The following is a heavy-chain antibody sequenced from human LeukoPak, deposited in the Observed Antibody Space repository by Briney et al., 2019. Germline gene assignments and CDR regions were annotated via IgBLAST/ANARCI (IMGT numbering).Heavy chain of an antibody. J-gene: IGHJ4*02. CDR2: LNQDGSDK. Sequence: GGSLRLSCAASGFTFSSYWMTWVRQAPGKGLEWVANLNQDGSDKYYVDSVKGRFTISRDNAKNSLYLQMNSLRAEDTAVYYCARVVGNLGAPIDYWGQGTLVTVSS. V-gene: IGHV3-7*01. D-gene: IGHD1-26*01. CDR1: GFTFSSYW. CDR3: ARVVGNLGAPIDY.